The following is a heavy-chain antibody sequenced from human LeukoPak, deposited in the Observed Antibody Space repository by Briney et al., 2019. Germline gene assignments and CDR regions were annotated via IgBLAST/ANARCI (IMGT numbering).Heavy chain of an antibody. J-gene: IGHJ5*02. Sequence: GPSLRLSCAASGFTFSSYSMNWVRQAPGKGLEWVSSISSSDTYIYHADSVKGRFTISRDNPGNVFYLQMDSLRAEDTAVYYCTRVAQSGPTGWFDPWGQGTLVTVSS. D-gene: IGHD1-1*01. CDR2: ISSSDTYI. CDR1: GFTFSSYS. V-gene: IGHV3-21*01. CDR3: TRVAQSGPTGWFDP.